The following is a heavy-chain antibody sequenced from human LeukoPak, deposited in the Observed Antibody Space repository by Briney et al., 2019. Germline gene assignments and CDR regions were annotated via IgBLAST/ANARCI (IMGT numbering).Heavy chain of an antibody. J-gene: IGHJ4*02. V-gene: IGHV4-4*07. D-gene: IGHD1-26*01. CDR1: GASISSYY. CDR2: IYSSRS. Sequence: SETLSLTCTVSGASISSYYWSWIRQPAGKGLEWIGRIYSSRSIYNPSLKSRVTMSVDTSKNQFSLMLSSVTAADTAVYYCARAAGRDTTSGLDFDYWGQGILVTVSS. CDR3: ARAAGRDTTSGLDFDY.